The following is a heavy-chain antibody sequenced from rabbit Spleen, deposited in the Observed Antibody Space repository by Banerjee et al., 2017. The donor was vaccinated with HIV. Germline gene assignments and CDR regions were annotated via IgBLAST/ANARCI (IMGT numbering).Heavy chain of an antibody. D-gene: IGHD8-1*01. CDR2: IDIGSSGFT. CDR3: ARDSGSSFSSYGMDL. J-gene: IGHJ6*01. V-gene: IGHV1S40*01. CDR1: GVSFSSNNY. Sequence: QSLEESGGDLVKPGASLTLTCTASGVSFSSNNYMCWVRQAPGKGLEWIACIDIGSSGFTYFASWAKGRFTISKTSSTTVTLQMTSLTAADTATYFCARDSGSSFSSYGMDLWGPGTL.